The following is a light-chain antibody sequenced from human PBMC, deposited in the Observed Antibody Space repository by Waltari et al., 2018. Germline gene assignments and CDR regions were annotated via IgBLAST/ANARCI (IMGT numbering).Light chain of an antibody. V-gene: IGLV1-40*01. CDR3: QSYDRSLSGYV. Sequence: QSVLTQPPSVSGAPGQRVTISCTGSSSNIGAGYDVHWYQHLPRTAPKLLIYGNSNRPSGVPDRFSGSNSGPSASLAISGLQAEDEADYYCQSYDRSLSGYVFGSGTKVTVL. CDR1: SSNIGAGYD. J-gene: IGLJ1*01. CDR2: GNS.